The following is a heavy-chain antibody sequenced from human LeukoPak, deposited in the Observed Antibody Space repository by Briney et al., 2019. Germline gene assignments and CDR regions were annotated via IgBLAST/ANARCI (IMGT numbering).Heavy chain of an antibody. V-gene: IGHV4-39*07. D-gene: IGHD6-13*01. J-gene: IGHJ5*02. Sequence: SETLSLTCTVSGGSINTYYWGWIRQPPGKGLEWIGSIYYSGSTYYNPSLKSRVTISVDTSKNQFSLKLSSVTAADTAVYYCASSNIAAAEGFDPWGQGTLVTVSS. CDR1: GGSINTYY. CDR3: ASSNIAAAEGFDP. CDR2: IYYSGST.